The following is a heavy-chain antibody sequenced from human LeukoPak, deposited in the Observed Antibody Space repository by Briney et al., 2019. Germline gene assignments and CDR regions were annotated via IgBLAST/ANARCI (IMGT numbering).Heavy chain of an antibody. V-gene: IGHV4-59*01. J-gene: IGHJ4*02. CDR3: ATNCGGDCYSEERGPYHFDY. D-gene: IGHD2-21*02. Sequence: PSETLSLTCTVSGGSISSYYWSWIRQPPGKGLEWIGYIYYSGSTNYNPSLKSRVTISVDTSKNQFSLKLSSVTAADTAVYYCATNCGGDCYSEERGPYHFDYWGQGTLVTVSS. CDR1: GGSISSYY. CDR2: IYYSGST.